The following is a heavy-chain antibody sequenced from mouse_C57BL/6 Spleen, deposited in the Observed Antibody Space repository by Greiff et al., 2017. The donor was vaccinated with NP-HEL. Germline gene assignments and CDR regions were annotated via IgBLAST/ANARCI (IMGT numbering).Heavy chain of an antibody. CDR1: GFTFSDYG. D-gene: IGHD2-5*01. CDR2: ISSGSSTI. CDR3: ARLSYYSNYLDY. J-gene: IGHJ4*01. V-gene: IGHV5-17*01. Sequence: DVQLQESGGGLVKPGGSLKLSCAASGFTFSDYGMHWVRQAPEKGLEWVAYISSGSSTIYYADTVKGRFTISRDNAKNTLFLQMTSLRSEDTAMYYCARLSYYSNYLDYWGQGTSVTVSS.